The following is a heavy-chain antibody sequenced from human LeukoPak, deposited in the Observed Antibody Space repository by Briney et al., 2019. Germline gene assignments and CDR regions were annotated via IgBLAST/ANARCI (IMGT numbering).Heavy chain of an antibody. CDR3: ARVAYSSGWYCDY. D-gene: IGHD6-19*01. Sequence: PSGTLSLTCAVSGGSISSTNWWSWVRQPPGKGLEWIGEISHSGSTNYNPSLKSRVTISVDRSKNQFSLKLSSVTAADTAVYYCARVAYSSGWYCDYWGQGTLVTVSS. V-gene: IGHV4-4*02. J-gene: IGHJ4*02. CDR2: ISHSGST. CDR1: GGSISSTNW.